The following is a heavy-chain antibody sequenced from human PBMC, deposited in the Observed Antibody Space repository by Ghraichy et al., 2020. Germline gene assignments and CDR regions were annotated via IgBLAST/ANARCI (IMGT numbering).Heavy chain of an antibody. J-gene: IGHJ6*02. Sequence: GGSLRLSCAASGFTFSSYSMNWVRQAPGKGLEWVSYISSSSSTIYYADSVKGRFTISRDNAKNSLYLQMNSLRDEDTAVYYCAALYDILTGYLQSYYYYGMDVWGQGTTVTVSS. CDR1: GFTFSSYS. V-gene: IGHV3-48*02. CDR3: AALYDILTGYLQSYYYYGMDV. CDR2: ISSSSSTI. D-gene: IGHD3-9*01.